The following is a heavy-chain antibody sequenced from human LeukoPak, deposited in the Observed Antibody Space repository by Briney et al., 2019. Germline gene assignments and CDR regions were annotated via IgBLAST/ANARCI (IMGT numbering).Heavy chain of an antibody. V-gene: IGHV3-7*05. J-gene: IGHJ4*02. D-gene: IGHD5-12*01. CDR3: ARDSGYFTFEY. CDR1: GFRLDNYW. CDR2: INEDGSKI. Sequence: PAGTLTLSCEASGFRLDNYWMTCARQAPGPGLEWVADINEDGSKIYSLDSVKGRFTISRDNAKNSLYLQMDSLRAEDTAVYYCARDSGYFTFEYWGQGTQATVSS.